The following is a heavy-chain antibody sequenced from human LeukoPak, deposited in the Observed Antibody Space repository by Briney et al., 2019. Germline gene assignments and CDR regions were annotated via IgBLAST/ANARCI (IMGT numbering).Heavy chain of an antibody. J-gene: IGHJ6*02. V-gene: IGHV3-23*01. CDR1: GFTFSSYA. CDR2: ISGSGGST. D-gene: IGHD3-10*01. Sequence: GGSLRLSCAASGFTFSSYAMSWVRQAPGKGLEWVSTISGSGGSTYYADSVKARFSISRDNSKSTLYLQMNSLRAEDTAEYYCSGSRRYGPGEGTDVWGQGTTVIVSS. CDR3: SGSRRYGPGEGTDV.